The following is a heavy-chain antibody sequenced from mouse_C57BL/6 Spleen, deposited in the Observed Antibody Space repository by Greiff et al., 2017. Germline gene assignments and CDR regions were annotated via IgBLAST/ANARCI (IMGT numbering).Heavy chain of an antibody. CDR2: ISYSGST. V-gene: IGHV3-8*01. Sequence: VHVKQSGPGLAKPSQTLSLTCSVTGYSITSDYWNWIRKFPGNKLEYMGYISYSGSTYYNPSLKSRISITRDTSKNQYYLQLNSVTTEDTATYYCARSDSSVLAWFAYWGQGTLVTVSA. CDR1: GYSITSDY. D-gene: IGHD3-2*02. J-gene: IGHJ3*01. CDR3: ARSDSSVLAWFAY.